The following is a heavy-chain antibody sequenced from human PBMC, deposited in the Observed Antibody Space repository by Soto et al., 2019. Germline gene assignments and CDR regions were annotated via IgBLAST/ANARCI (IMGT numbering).Heavy chain of an antibody. J-gene: IGHJ4*02. CDR2: IYYSGST. CDR1: GGSISSYY. CDR3: ARTDSGTYGDHFDY. V-gene: IGHV4-59*01. D-gene: IGHD1-26*01. Sequence: QVQLQESGPGLVKPSETPSLTCTVSGGSISSYYWSWIRQPPGKGLEWIGYIYYSGSTNYNPSLKSRVTISVDTSKNQFSLKLSSVTAADTAVYYCARTDSGTYGDHFDYWGQGTLVTVSS.